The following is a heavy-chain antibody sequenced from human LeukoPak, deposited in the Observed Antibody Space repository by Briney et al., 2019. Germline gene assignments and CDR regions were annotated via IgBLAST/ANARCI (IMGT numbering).Heavy chain of an antibody. V-gene: IGHV1-2*02. CDR2: INPNSGGT. J-gene: IGHJ5*02. Sequence: ASVKVSCKASGYTFTGYYMHWVRQAPGQGLEWMGWINPNSGGTNYAQKLQGRVTMTTDTSTSTAYMELRSLRSDDTAVYYCARDFGAFTVRGVIRYNWFDPWGQGTLVTVSS. D-gene: IGHD3-10*01. CDR3: ARDFGAFTVRGVIRYNWFDP. CDR1: GYTFTGYY.